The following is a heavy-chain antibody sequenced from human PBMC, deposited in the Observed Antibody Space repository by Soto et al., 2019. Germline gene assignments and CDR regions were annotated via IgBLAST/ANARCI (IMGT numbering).Heavy chain of an antibody. Sequence: QVQLQESGPGLVKPSQTLSLTCTVSGGSISRSSAYYWSWIRQHPEKGLEWIGYIYSGGTTNYNPSLRSRGTISLDTANNQFSLNLSSVTAADTALYYCARDGGPRGDYYYAMDVWGQGTTVTVSS. V-gene: IGHV4-31*03. CDR2: IYSGGTT. D-gene: IGHD3-10*01. CDR1: GGSISRSSAYY. CDR3: ARDGGPRGDYYYAMDV. J-gene: IGHJ6*02.